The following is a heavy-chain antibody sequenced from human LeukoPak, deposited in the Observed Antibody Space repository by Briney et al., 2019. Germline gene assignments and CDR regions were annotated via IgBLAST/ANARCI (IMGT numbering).Heavy chain of an antibody. Sequence: PGRSLRLSCAASGFTFADYAMHWVRQAPGEGLEWVSGISWNSGSIGYADSVKGRFTISRDNAENSLYLQMNNLRAEDTALYYCAKDIRGRWFGELWFDPWGQGTLVTVSS. D-gene: IGHD3-10*01. V-gene: IGHV3-9*01. CDR1: GFTFADYA. CDR2: ISWNSGSI. J-gene: IGHJ5*02. CDR3: AKDIRGRWFGELWFDP.